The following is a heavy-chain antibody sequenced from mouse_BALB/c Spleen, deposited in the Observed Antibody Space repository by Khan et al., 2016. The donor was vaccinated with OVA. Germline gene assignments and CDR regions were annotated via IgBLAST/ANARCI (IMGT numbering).Heavy chain of an antibody. CDR3: GRQEGFITPAWVAY. J-gene: IGHJ3*01. Sequence: EVELVESGGGLVQPGGSLKLSCAASGFTFSTNAMSWVRQTPEKRLEWVATISSGGSYTYYADSVKGRFTISRDNAKNTLYLQMSSLRSEDTAMYYCGRQEGFITPAWVAYWGQGTLVTVSA. V-gene: IGHV5-9-3*01. CDR2: ISSGGSYT. D-gene: IGHD1-2*01. CDR1: GFTFSTNA.